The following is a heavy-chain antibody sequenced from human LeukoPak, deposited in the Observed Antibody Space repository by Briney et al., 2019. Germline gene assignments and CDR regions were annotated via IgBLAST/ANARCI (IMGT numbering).Heavy chain of an antibody. Sequence: GGSLRLSCAASGFTFSNAWMSWVRQAPGKGLEWVGRIKSKTDGGTTDYAAPVKGRFTISRDDSKNTLYLQMNSLKTEDTAVYYCTTDKVDTIFGVVINPNFDYWGQGTLVTVSS. CDR1: GFTFSNAW. D-gene: IGHD3-3*01. V-gene: IGHV3-15*01. CDR3: TTDKVDTIFGVVINPNFDY. CDR2: IKSKTDGGTT. J-gene: IGHJ4*02.